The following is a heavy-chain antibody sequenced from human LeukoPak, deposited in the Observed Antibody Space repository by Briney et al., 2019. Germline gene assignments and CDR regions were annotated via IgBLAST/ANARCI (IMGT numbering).Heavy chain of an antibody. CDR3: ARAQQLAPPVDY. CDR1: GYTFTGYY. D-gene: IGHD6-13*01. Sequence: ASVKVSCKASGYTFTGYYMHWVRQAPGQGLEWMGWINPNSGGTNYAQKFQGGVTMTRDTSISTAYMELSRLRSDDTAVYYCARAQQLAPPVDYWGQGTLVTVSS. V-gene: IGHV1-2*02. CDR2: INPNSGGT. J-gene: IGHJ4*02.